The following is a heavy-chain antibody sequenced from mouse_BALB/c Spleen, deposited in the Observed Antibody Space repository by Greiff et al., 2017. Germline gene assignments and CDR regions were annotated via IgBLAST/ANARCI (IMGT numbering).Heavy chain of an antibody. Sequence: EVQLQQSGAELVRPGALVKLSCKASGFNIKDDYMHWVKQRPEQGLEWIGWIDPENGNTIYDPKFQGKASITADTSSNTAYLQLSSLTSEDTAVYYCASWGAMDYWGQGTSVTVSS. CDR1: GFNIKDDY. J-gene: IGHJ4*01. V-gene: IGHV14-1*02. CDR3: ASWGAMDY. CDR2: IDPENGNT.